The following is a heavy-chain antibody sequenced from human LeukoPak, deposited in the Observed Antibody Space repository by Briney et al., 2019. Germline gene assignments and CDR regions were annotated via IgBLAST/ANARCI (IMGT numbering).Heavy chain of an antibody. J-gene: IGHJ6*02. CDR1: GFTFSSYW. V-gene: IGHV3-74*01. CDR3: ARGGARSSSYYYYGMDV. Sequence: QSGGSLRLSCAASGFTFSSYWMHWVRQAPGKGLVWVSRINRDGSSTSYADSVKGRFTISRDNAKNSLYQQMNSLRAEDTAVFYCARGGARSSSYYYYGMDVWGLGTTVTVSS. D-gene: IGHD6-13*01. CDR2: INRDGSST.